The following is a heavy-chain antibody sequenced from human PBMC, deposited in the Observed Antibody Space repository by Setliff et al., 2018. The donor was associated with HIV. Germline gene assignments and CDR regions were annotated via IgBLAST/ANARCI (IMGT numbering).Heavy chain of an antibody. J-gene: IGHJ4*02. V-gene: IGHV5-51*01. CDR3: VRYIGAAAGYIDH. CDR2: IYPGDSDS. D-gene: IGHD6-25*01. Sequence: GESLKISCHLSGYSFVDFWIGWVRQMLGKGLEWVGFIYPGDSDSRYSPSFRGQVTISADKSTTTAYLDWASLKASDTAMYYCVRYIGAAAGYIDHWGQGTLVTVSS. CDR1: GYSFVDFW.